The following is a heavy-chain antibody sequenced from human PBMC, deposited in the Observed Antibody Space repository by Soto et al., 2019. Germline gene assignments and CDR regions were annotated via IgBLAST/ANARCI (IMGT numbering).Heavy chain of an antibody. V-gene: IGHV1-8*02. CDR3: ARVRSLTIFGVVTPYMDG. CDR1: GYSFNTYG. J-gene: IGHJ6*03. CDR2: MNPNSGNT. Sequence: ASVKVSCKASGYSFNTYGITWVRQATGQGLEWMGWMNPNSGNTGYAQKFQGRVTMTRNTSISTAYMELSSLRSEDTAVYYCARVRSLTIFGVVTPYMDGWGKGTTVTVSS. D-gene: IGHD3-3*01.